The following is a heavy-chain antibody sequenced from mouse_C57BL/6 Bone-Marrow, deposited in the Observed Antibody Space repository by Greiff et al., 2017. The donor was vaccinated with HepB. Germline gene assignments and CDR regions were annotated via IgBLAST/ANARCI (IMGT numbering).Heavy chain of an antibody. Sequence: QVQLQQSGAELVMPGASVKLSCKASGYTFTSYWMHWVKQRPGQGLEWIGEIDPSDSYTNYNQKFKGKSTLTVDKSSSTAYMQLSSLTSEDSAVYYCARVDYLDYWGQGTSVTVSS. V-gene: IGHV1-69*01. D-gene: IGHD2-4*01. J-gene: IGHJ4*01. CDR1: GYTFTSYW. CDR3: ARVDYLDY. CDR2: IDPSDSYT.